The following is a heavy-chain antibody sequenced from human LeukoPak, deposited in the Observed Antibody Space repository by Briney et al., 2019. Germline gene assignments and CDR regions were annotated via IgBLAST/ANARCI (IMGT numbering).Heavy chain of an antibody. V-gene: IGHV3-7*01. J-gene: IGHJ5*02. CDR3: ARERDYGDDMGWFDP. Sequence: GESLKISCKGSGYSFTSYWIGWVRQMPGKGLEWVANMKQDGSEKYYVDSVKGRFTISRDNAKNSLYLQMNSLRAEDTAVYYCARERDYGDDMGWFDPWGQGTLVTVSS. D-gene: IGHD4-17*01. CDR1: GYSFTSYW. CDR2: MKQDGSEK.